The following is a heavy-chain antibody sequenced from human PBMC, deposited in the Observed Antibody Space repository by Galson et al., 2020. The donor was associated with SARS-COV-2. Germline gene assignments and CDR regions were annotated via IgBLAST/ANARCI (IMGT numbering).Heavy chain of an antibody. Sequence: ASVKVSCKASGYTFTGYYMHWVRQAPGQGLEWMGWINPNSGGTNNAQKFQGRVTMTRDTSISTAYMELSRLRSDDTAVYYCSRDTPAYSSSWYFDYWGQGTLVTVSS. CDR3: SRDTPAYSSSWYFDY. D-gene: IGHD6-13*01. V-gene: IGHV1-2*02. CDR2: INPNSGGT. J-gene: IGHJ4*02. CDR1: GYTFTGYY.